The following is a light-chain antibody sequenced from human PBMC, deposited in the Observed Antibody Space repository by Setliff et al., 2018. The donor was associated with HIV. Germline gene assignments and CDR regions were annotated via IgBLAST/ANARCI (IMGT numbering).Light chain of an antibody. CDR3: CSNTGSNTYV. CDR2: QAS. Sequence: QSALTQPASVSGSHGQSITISCTGTSGDVGRYNLVSWYQQQPGKPPKLMIYQASKRPSGVSNRFSGSKSGNTASLTISGLQAEDEADYYCCSNTGSNTYVFGTGTKVTVL. V-gene: IGLV2-23*01. J-gene: IGLJ1*01. CDR1: SGDVGRYNL.